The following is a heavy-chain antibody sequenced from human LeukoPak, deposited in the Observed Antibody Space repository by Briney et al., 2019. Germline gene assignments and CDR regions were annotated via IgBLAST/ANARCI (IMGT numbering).Heavy chain of an antibody. CDR1: GGSISSGSYY. V-gene: IGHV4-61*02. CDR2: IYTSGST. D-gene: IGHD6-6*01. J-gene: IGHJ4*02. Sequence: PSETLSLTXTVSGGSISSGSYYWSWIRQPAGKGLEWIGRIYTSGSTNYNPSLKSRVTISVDTSKNQFSLKLSSVTAADTAVYYCASGSSLDYWGQGALVTVSS. CDR3: ASGSSLDY.